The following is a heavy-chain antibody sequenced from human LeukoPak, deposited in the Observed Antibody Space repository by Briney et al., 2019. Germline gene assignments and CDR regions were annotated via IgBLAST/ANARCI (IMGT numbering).Heavy chain of an antibody. CDR1: GFTVSSNY. V-gene: IGHV3-53*05. J-gene: IGHJ4*02. D-gene: IGHD6-13*01. CDR2: IYSGGST. Sequence: GGSLRLSCAASGFTVSSNYMSWVRQAPGKGLEWVSVIYSGGSTYYADSVKGRFTISRDNSKNTLYLQMNSLRAEDTAVYYCARDSTYIAASFNFDYWGQGTLVTVSS. CDR3: ARDSTYIAASFNFDY.